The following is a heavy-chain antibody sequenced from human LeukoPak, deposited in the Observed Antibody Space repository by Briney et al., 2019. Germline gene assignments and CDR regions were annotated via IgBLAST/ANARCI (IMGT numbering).Heavy chain of an antibody. CDR1: GFTVSSNY. D-gene: IGHD5-18*01. CDR3: ARDLNRYGESDP. J-gene: IGHJ5*02. V-gene: IGHV3-53*01. CDR2: IYSGGST. Sequence: GGSLRLSCAASGFTVSSNYMSWVRQAPGKGLEWVSVIYSGGSTYYADSVKGRFTISRDNAKNTLYLQMNSLRAEDTAVYYCARDLNRYGESDPWGQGTLVTVSS.